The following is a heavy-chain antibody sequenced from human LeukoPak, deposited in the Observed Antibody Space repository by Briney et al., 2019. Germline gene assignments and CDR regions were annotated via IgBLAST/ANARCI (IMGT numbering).Heavy chain of an antibody. Sequence: ASVKVSCKASGYTFTSYGISWVRQAPGQGLERMGWISAYNGNTNYAQKLQGRVTMTTDTSTSTAYMELRSLRSDDTAVYYCARVRGCYGSGSYDFPIGYWGQGTLVTVSS. CDR1: GYTFTSYG. V-gene: IGHV1-18*01. D-gene: IGHD3-10*01. CDR2: ISAYNGNT. CDR3: ARVRGCYGSGSYDFPIGY. J-gene: IGHJ4*02.